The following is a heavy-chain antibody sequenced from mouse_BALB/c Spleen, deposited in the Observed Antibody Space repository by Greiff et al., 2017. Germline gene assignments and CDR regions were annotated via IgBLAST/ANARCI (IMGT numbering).Heavy chain of an antibody. V-gene: IGHV14-3*02. J-gene: IGHJ4*01. CDR3: ASPGTGGAMDY. CDR2: IDPANGNT. CDR1: GFNIKDTY. Sequence: VQLKESGAELVKPGASVKLSCTASGFNIKDTYMHWVKQRPEQGLEWIGRIDPANGNTKYDPKFQGKATITADTSSNTAYLQLSSLTSEDTAVYYCASPGTGGAMDYWGQGTSVTVSS.